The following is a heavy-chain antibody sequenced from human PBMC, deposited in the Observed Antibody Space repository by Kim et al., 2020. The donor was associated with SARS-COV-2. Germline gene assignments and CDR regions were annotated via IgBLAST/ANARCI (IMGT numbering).Heavy chain of an antibody. CDR2: INTNTGNP. D-gene: IGHD2-2*01. V-gene: IGHV7-4-1*02. J-gene: IGHJ6*02. Sequence: ASVKVSCKASGYTFTNYAMNWVRQAPGQGLEWMGWINTNTGNPTYAQGLTGRFVFSLDTSVSTAYLQISSLKAEDTAVYYCARDRENIVVLPAASDYYYYAMDVWGQGTTVTVSS. CDR1: GYTFTNYA. CDR3: ARDRENIVVLPAASDYYYYAMDV.